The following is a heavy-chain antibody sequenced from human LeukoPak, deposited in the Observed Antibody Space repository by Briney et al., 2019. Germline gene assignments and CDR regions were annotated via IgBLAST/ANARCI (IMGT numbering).Heavy chain of an antibody. CDR2: IYYSGST. V-gene: IGHV4-59*12. Sequence: SETLSLTCTVSGGSISSYYWSWIRQPPGKGLEWIGYIYYSGSTNYNPSLKSRVTISVDTSKNQFSLKLSSVTAADTAVYYCARYYYDSSGYWFDPWGQGTLVTVSS. D-gene: IGHD3-22*01. CDR1: GGSISSYY. J-gene: IGHJ5*02. CDR3: ARYYYDSSGYWFDP.